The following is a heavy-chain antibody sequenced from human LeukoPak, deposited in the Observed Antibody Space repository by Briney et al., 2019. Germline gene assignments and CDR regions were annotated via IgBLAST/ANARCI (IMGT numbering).Heavy chain of an antibody. Sequence: PGGSLRLSCAASGFTVSNNYMNWVRQAPGKGLEWVSVIYSGGSTYYADSVKGRFTISRDNSKNTLYLQMNRLRAEDTAVYYCARVLTTYYYGMDVWGQGTTVTVSS. V-gene: IGHV3-66*01. CDR1: GFTVSNNY. J-gene: IGHJ6*02. CDR2: IYSGGST. CDR3: ARVLTTYYYGMDV. D-gene: IGHD4-11*01.